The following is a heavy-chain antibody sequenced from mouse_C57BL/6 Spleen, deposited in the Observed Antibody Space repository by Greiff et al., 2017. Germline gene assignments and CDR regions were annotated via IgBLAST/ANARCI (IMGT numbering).Heavy chain of an antibody. D-gene: IGHD2-3*01. CDR1: GYAFSSSW. Sequence: VKLVESGPELVKPGASVKISCKASGYAFSSSWMNWVKQRPGKGLEWIGRIYPGDGDTNYNGKFKGKATLTADKSSSTAYMQLSSLTSEDSAVYFCARCDGYYKDAMDYWGQGTSVTVSS. V-gene: IGHV1-82*01. J-gene: IGHJ4*01. CDR3: ARCDGYYKDAMDY. CDR2: IYPGDGDT.